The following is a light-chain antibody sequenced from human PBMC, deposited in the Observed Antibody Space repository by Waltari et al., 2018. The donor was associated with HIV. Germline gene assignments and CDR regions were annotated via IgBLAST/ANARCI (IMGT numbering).Light chain of an antibody. J-gene: IGLJ2*01. CDR2: GNY. CDR1: SSNIGSNI. CDR3: AAWDDSLNGPV. V-gene: IGLV1-44*01. Sequence: QSVLTQPPSASGTPGQRVTISCSGSSSNIGSNIVNWFQQLPGTAPHLLIYGNYQRHSGVPDLFSGSKSGTSASLAISGLQSEDEADYYCAAWDDSLNGPVFGGGTKLTVL.